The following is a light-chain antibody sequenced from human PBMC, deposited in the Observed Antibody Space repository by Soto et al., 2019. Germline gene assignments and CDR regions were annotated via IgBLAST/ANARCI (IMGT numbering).Light chain of an antibody. CDR1: QSVSSN. Sequence: EIVMTQSPATLSVSPGERATLSCRASQSVSSNLAWYQRKPGQAPRLLIYGASTRATGIPDRFSGSGSGTEFTLTISSLQSEDFAVYYCQQYNNWPITFGQGTRLEIK. J-gene: IGKJ5*01. CDR2: GAS. V-gene: IGKV3-15*01. CDR3: QQYNNWPIT.